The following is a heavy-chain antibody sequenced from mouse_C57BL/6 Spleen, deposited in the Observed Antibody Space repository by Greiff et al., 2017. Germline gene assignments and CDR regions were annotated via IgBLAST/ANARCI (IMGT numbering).Heavy chain of an antibody. V-gene: IGHV1-22*01. CDR2: INSNNGGT. J-gene: IGHJ2*01. Sequence: VQLLQSGPELVKPGASVKMSCKASGYTFTDYNMHWVKQSHGKSLEWIGYINSNNGGTSYHQSLKGKVTLTVNKSSSTAYMGLRSLTSKDTADYYCARGGDYDYFDVGGKGTTLTVSS. CDR1: GYTFTDYN. D-gene: IGHD2-4*01. CDR3: ARGGDYDYFDV.